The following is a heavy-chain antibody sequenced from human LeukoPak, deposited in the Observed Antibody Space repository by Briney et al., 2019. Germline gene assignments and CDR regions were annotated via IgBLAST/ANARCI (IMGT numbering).Heavy chain of an antibody. V-gene: IGHV4-39*01. Sequence: PGGSLRLSCAASGFTFSSYAMSWIRQPPGKGLEWIGSIYYSGSTYYNPSLKSRVTISVDTSKNQFSLKLSSVTAADTAVYYCARHEDVLGSYYDPLGYWGQGTLVTVSS. D-gene: IGHD1-26*01. J-gene: IGHJ4*02. CDR1: GFTFSSYA. CDR3: ARHEDVLGSYYDPLGY. CDR2: IYYSGST.